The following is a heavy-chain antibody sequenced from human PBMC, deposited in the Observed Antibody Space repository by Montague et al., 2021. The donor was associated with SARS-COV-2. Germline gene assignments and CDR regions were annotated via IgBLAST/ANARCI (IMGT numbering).Heavy chain of an antibody. CDR1: GGSISSNGCS. J-gene: IGHJ3*02. V-gene: IGHV4-39*01. Sequence: SETLSLTCTVSGGSISSNGCSWVRSPQATGQGLVWNGSINYSSSSNSNLSLKVPVTIYADTTKNQFYLKSITVTDADTAVYDCARFPTSYYYDSKAAPATPDAFDIWGQGTMVTVSS. CDR3: ARFPTSYYYDSKAAPATPDAFDI. D-gene: IGHD3-22*01. CDR2: INYSSSS.